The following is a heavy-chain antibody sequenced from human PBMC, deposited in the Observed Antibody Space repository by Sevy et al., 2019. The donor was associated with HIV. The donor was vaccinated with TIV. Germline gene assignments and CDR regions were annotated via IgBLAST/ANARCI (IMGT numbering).Heavy chain of an antibody. D-gene: IGHD4-17*01. CDR2: ISSSSSYI. Sequence: GGSLRLSCAASGFTFSSYSMNWVRQAPGKGLEWVSSISSSSSYIYYADSVKGRFTISGDNAKNSLYLQMNSLRAEDTAVYYCAREYRDYGDYYIYYYYYYGMDVWGQGTTVTVSS. J-gene: IGHJ6*02. V-gene: IGHV3-21*01. CDR1: GFTFSSYS. CDR3: AREYRDYGDYYIYYYYYYGMDV.